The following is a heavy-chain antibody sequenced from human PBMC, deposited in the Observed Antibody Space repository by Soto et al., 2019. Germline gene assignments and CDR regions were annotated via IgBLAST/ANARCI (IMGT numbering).Heavy chain of an antibody. V-gene: IGHV3-15*01. CDR2: IKTKTEGGTI. Sequence: EVQLVESGGGLVKPGGSLRLSCAASGFSFTNAWMTWVRQIPGKGLEWVGRIKTKTEGGTIDYAAPVKGRFTISRDDSKNTLSLQMNSLQTEDTGVYYCKARCSGGNCYLSAFDIWGQGTMVTVS. D-gene: IGHD2-15*01. J-gene: IGHJ3*02. CDR1: GFSFTNAW. CDR3: KARCSGGNCYLSAFDI.